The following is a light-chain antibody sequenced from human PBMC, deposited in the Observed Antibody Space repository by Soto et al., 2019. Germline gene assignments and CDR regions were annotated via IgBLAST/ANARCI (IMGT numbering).Light chain of an antibody. V-gene: IGLV2-14*01. J-gene: IGLJ1*01. CDR3: SSYTISSNPYV. CDR1: SSDVGGYNY. CDR2: EVS. Sequence: QSALTQPPSVSGSPGQSVTISCTGTSSDVGGYNYVSWYQQHPGKAPKLMIYEVSNRPSGVSNRFSGSKSGNTASLTISGLQDADDADYYCSSYTISSNPYVFGTGTKLTVL.